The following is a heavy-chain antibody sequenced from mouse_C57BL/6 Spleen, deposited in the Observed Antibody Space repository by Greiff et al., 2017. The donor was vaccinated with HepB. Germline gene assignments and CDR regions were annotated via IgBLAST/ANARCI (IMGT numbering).Heavy chain of an antibody. CDR1: GYTFTSCD. Sequence: QVQLQQSGPELVKPGASVKLSCKASGYTFTSCDINWVKQRPGQGLEWIGWIYPRDGSTKYNEKFKGKATLTVDTSSSTAYMELHSLTSEDSAVYFCARGGTPYYGSSPFAYWGQGTLVTVSA. J-gene: IGHJ3*01. CDR3: ARGGTPYYGSSPFAY. D-gene: IGHD1-1*01. V-gene: IGHV1-85*01. CDR2: IYPRDGST.